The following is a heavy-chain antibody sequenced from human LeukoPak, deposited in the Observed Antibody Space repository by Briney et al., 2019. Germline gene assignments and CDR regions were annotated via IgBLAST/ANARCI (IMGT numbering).Heavy chain of an antibody. J-gene: IGHJ3*02. V-gene: IGHV4-34*01. Sequence: PSETLSLTCAVFDGSFNGHFWSWIRQPPGQGLEWIGEINDSGRTYVNPSFQSRLTMTVDTSRNQFSLNLSSVAAADTAVYFCARGYADSSDWAGDAFDIWGPGTMVSVSS. CDR1: DGSFNGHF. CDR2: INDSGRT. CDR3: ARGYADSSDWAGDAFDI. D-gene: IGHD2-21*01.